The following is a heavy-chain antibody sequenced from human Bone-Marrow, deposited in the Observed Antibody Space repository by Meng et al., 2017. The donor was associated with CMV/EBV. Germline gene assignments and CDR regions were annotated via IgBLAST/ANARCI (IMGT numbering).Heavy chain of an antibody. CDR2: IKQDESEK. CDR1: GFTFNIYW. V-gene: IGHV3-7*01. J-gene: IGHJ4*02. D-gene: IGHD2-2*01. Sequence: LSLTCAASGFTFNIYWMSWVRQAPGKGLEWVANIKQDESEKYYVDSVKGRFTISRDNARNSLYLQMNSLRVEDTAVYYCAREGQYQLPWGIWGQGTLVTVSS. CDR3: AREGQYQLPWGI.